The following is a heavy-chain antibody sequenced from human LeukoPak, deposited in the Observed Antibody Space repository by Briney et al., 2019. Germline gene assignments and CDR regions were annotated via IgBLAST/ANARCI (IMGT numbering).Heavy chain of an antibody. V-gene: IGHV3-74*01. CDR1: GFTFSSYW. J-gene: IGHJ4*02. D-gene: IGHD2-2*01. CDR2: INSDGSST. Sequence: GGSLRLSCAASGFTFSSYWMHWVRQAPGKGLVWVSRINSDGSSTSYADSVKGRFTISRDNAKNTLYLQMNSLRAEDTAVYYCARGSPAYYFDYWGQGTLVTASS. CDR3: ARGSPAYYFDY.